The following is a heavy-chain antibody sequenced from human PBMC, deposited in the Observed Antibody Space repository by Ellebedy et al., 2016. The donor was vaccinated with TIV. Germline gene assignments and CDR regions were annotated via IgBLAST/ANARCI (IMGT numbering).Heavy chain of an antibody. V-gene: IGHV4-39*01. CDR3: ARQGYRGYSYGATYTPFDY. Sequence: MPSETLSLTCTVSGGSISSSSYYWGWIRQPPGKGLAWIGSIYYSGSTYYNPSLKSRVPISVDTSKNQFSLKLSSVTAADTAVYYCARQGYRGYSYGATYTPFDYWGQGTLVTVSS. D-gene: IGHD5-18*01. J-gene: IGHJ4*02. CDR1: GGSISSSSYY. CDR2: IYYSGST.